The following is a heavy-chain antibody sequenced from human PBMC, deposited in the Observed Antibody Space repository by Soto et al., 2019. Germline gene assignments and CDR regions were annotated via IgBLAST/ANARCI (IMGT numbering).Heavy chain of an antibody. CDR3: ARDSGYSYGRYYFDY. J-gene: IGHJ4*02. CDR1: GGSISSYY. V-gene: IGHV4-59*01. D-gene: IGHD5-18*01. Sequence: LSLTCTVSGGSISSYYWSWIRQPPGKGLEWIGYIYYSGSTNYNPSLKSRVTISVDTSKNQFSLKLSSVTAADTAVYYCARDSGYSYGRYYFDYWGQGTLVTVSS. CDR2: IYYSGST.